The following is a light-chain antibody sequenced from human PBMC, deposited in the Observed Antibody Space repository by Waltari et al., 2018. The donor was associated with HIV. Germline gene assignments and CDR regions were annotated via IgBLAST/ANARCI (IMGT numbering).Light chain of an antibody. J-gene: IGKJ1*01. V-gene: IGKV1-5*03. CDR3: QQYLTFSRT. Sequence: QSPPTLSASVGDRVTITCRASQSVSSSLAWYQQKPGKAPNLLIFKASSLQNGVPPRFSGSCSGTDFTLTISGLQPDDFATYYCQQYLTFSRTFGQGTQV. CDR2: KAS. CDR1: QSVSSS.